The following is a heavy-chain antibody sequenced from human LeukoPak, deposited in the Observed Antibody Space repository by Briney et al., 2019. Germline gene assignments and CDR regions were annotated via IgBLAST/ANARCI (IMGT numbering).Heavy chain of an antibody. V-gene: IGHV4-61*02. J-gene: IGHJ5*02. CDR1: GGSISSGSYH. CDR3: ARGGRGGYNNWFDP. CDR2: IYTSGST. D-gene: IGHD5-24*01. Sequence: SQTLSLTCTVSGGSISSGSYHWNSIRQPAGTGLDWIGRIYTSGSTNYNPSLKSRVTISVDTSKNQFSLKLSSVTAADTAVYYCARGGRGGYNNWFDPWGQGTLVTVSS.